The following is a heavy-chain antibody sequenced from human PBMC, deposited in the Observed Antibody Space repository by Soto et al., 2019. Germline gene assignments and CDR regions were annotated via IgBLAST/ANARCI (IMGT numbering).Heavy chain of an antibody. J-gene: IGHJ4*02. Sequence: PGGSLRLSCAASGFTFSECEMSWVRQSPERGLEWVSAIGASDGGTYYADSVQGRLTISRDNSRNTVYLQMHSLRAEDTAIYYCAKGRGDYSPFDYWGQGSLVTVSS. CDR3: AKGRGDYSPFDY. CDR2: IGASDGGT. V-gene: IGHV3-23*01. CDR1: GFTFSECE. D-gene: IGHD4-17*01.